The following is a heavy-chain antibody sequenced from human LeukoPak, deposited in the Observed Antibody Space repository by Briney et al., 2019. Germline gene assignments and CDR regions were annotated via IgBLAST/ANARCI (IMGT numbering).Heavy chain of an antibody. CDR1: GYTFTGYY. J-gene: IGHJ4*02. CDR2: INPTSGGA. Sequence: ASVKVSCKASGYTFTGYYMHWVRQAPGQGLEWMGWINPTSGGANYAQKFQGRVAMTRDTPMSTAYMEMRSLRSDDTAVYYCARGDYYDSGVYYYDWGQGTQVTVSS. D-gene: IGHD3-22*01. CDR3: ARGDYYDSGVYYYD. V-gene: IGHV1-2*02.